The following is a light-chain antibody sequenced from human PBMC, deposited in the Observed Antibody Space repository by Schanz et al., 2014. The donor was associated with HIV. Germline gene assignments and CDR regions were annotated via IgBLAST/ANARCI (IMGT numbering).Light chain of an antibody. CDR3: QSHDSRLSAWA. V-gene: IGLV1-40*01. J-gene: IGLJ3*02. CDR1: SSNIGAGYH. CDR2: GNS. Sequence: QSVLTQPPSVSGAPGQRVTISCTGSSSNIGAGYHVQWYQQLPGTAPKLLIYGNSNRPSGVPDRFSGSKSGTSGSLAITGLQAEDEADYYCQSHDSRLSAWAFGGGTKLTVL.